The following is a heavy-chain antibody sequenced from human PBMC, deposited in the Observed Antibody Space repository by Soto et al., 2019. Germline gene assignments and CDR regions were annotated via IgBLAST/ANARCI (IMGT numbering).Heavy chain of an antibody. CDR2: ISGSGGST. Sequence: EVQLLESGGGLVQPGGSLRLSCAASGFTFSSYAMSWVRQAPGKGLEWVSAISGSGGSTYYADSVKGRFTIYRDNSKNTLDLQMNSLRAEDTAVYYCANKPPAKTGSYLDYWGQGTLVTVSS. V-gene: IGHV3-23*01. J-gene: IGHJ4*02. CDR1: GFTFSSYA. CDR3: ANKPPAKTGSYLDY. D-gene: IGHD3-10*01.